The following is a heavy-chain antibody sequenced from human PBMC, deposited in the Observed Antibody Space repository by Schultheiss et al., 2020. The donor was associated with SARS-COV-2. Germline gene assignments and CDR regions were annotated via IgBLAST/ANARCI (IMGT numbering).Heavy chain of an antibody. V-gene: IGHV1-2*04. CDR1: GYTFTSYY. CDR2: INPNSGGT. J-gene: IGHJ6*02. CDR3: ARVSGRSGVENGMDV. Sequence: GESLKISCKASGYTFTSYYMHWVRQAPGQGLEWMGWINPNSGGTNYAQKFQGWVTMTRDTSISTAYMELSRLRSDDTAVYYCARVSGRSGVENGMDVWGQGTTVTVSS. D-gene: IGHD2-15*01.